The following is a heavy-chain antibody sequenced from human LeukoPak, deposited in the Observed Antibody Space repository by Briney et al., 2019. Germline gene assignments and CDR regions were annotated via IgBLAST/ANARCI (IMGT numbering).Heavy chain of an antibody. D-gene: IGHD3-3*01. V-gene: IGHV4-31*03. CDR1: GGSISDAAYY. CDR3: ARSSVLEWLKDYYMDV. J-gene: IGHJ6*03. Sequence: KPSETLSLTCTVSGGSISDAAYYWSWIRQHPGEGLEWIGYIYYSGSTSYNPSLKSRVTISVDTSKNQFSLKLTSVTAADTAVYYCARSSVLEWLKDYYMDVWGKGTTVTVSS. CDR2: IYYSGST.